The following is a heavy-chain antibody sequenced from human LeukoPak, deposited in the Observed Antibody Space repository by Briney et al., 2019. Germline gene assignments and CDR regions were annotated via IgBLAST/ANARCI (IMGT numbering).Heavy chain of an antibody. Sequence: ASVKVSCKASGYTFTGYYMHWVRQAPGQGLEWMGWINPNSGGTNYAQKFQGRVTMTRDTSISTAYMELSRLRSDDTAVYYCARGYYDFWSGYYRYFDYWDQGTLVTVSS. J-gene: IGHJ4*02. CDR3: ARGYYDFWSGYYRYFDY. CDR2: INPNSGGT. D-gene: IGHD3-3*01. V-gene: IGHV1-2*02. CDR1: GYTFTGYY.